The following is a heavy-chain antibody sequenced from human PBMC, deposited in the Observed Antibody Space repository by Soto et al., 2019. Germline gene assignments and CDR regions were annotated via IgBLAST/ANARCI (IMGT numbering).Heavy chain of an antibody. D-gene: IGHD3-3*01. CDR2: IYSGGST. J-gene: IGHJ6*03. Sequence: EVQLVESGGGLVQPGGSRRLSGAASGFTVSSNYMSWVRQAPGKGLGWVSVIYSGGSTYYADSVKGRFTISRDNSKNTLYLQMNSLRAEDTAVYYCAREVSGVAYYYYYYMDVWGKGTTVTVSS. CDR1: GFTVSSNY. V-gene: IGHV3-66*01. CDR3: AREVSGVAYYYYYYMDV.